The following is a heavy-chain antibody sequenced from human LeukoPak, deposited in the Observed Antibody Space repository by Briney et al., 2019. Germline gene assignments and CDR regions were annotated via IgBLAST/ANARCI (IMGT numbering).Heavy chain of an antibody. J-gene: IGHJ3*02. CDR3: AKSRLLNYYDSSGYTPDAFDI. Sequence: GGSLRLSCAASGFTFSSYGMSWVRQAPGKGLEWVSAISGSGGSTYYADSVKGRFTISRDNSKNTLYLQMNSLRAEDTAVYYCAKSRLLNYYDSSGYTPDAFDIWGQGTMVTVSS. D-gene: IGHD3-22*01. V-gene: IGHV3-23*01. CDR2: ISGSGGST. CDR1: GFTFSSYG.